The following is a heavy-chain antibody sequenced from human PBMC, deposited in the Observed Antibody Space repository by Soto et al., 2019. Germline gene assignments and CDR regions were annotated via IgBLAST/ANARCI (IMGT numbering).Heavy chain of an antibody. V-gene: IGHV3-21*01. D-gene: IGHD3-10*01. CDR1: GFTFSSYS. CDR3: ARSQFAAFDI. J-gene: IGHJ3*02. CDR2: ISSSSSYI. Sequence: GGSLSLSCAASGFTFSSYSMNWVRQAPGKGLEWVSSISSSSSYIYYADSVKGRFTISRDNAKNSLYLQMNSLRAEDTAVYYCARSQFAAFDIWGQGTMVTVSS.